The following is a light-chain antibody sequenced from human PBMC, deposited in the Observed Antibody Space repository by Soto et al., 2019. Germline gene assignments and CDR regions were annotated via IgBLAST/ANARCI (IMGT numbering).Light chain of an antibody. J-gene: IGKJ1*01. CDR3: QQYGSSPT. Sequence: EIVLTQSPGTLSLSPGERATLSCRASQSVSSSYLAWYQQKPGQAPRLLIYGASSRPTGIPDRFSGSGSGTDFTLTISRLEPEDFEVYYCQQYGSSPTFGQGTKVELK. V-gene: IGKV3-20*01. CDR2: GAS. CDR1: QSVSSSY.